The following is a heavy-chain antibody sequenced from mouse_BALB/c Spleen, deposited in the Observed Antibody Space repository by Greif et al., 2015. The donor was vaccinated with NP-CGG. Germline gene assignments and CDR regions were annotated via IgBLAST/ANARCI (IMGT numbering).Heavy chain of an antibody. CDR1: GYAFTGSN. CDR3: ARDKIVAYFDV. CDR2: IDPYNGGT. Sequence: EVKLMESGPELVKPGASVKVSCKASGYAFTGSNMYWVKQSHGKSLEWIGYIDPYNGGTTYNQKFKGKATLTVDKSSSTAYMHLNSLTSEDSAVYYCARDKIVAYFDVWGAGTTVTVSS. D-gene: IGHD1-1*01. V-gene: IGHV1S135*01. J-gene: IGHJ1*01.